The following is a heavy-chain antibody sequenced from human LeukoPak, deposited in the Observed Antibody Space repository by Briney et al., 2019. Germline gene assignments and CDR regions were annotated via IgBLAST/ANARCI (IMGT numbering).Heavy chain of an antibody. CDR3: ARAPPDIVVVPAAIGHWFDP. CDR1: GGSISSSSYY. CDR2: INHSGST. D-gene: IGHD2-2*01. J-gene: IGHJ5*02. V-gene: IGHV4-39*07. Sequence: PSETLSLTCTVSGGSISSSSYYWGWIRQPPGKGLEWIGEINHSGSTNYNPSLKSRVTISVDTSKNQFSLKLSSVTAADTAVYYCARAPPDIVVVPAAIGHWFDPWGQGTLVTVSS.